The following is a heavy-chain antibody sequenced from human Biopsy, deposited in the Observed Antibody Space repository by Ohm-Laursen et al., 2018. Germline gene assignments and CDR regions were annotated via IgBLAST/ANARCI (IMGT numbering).Heavy chain of an antibody. V-gene: IGHV4-34*01. D-gene: IGHD2-15*01. CDR1: GDSIHSNY. CDR3: GNEVHGRDY. Sequence: SDTLSLTWAVSGDSIHSNYWSWIRQPPGKGLEWIGQINQSGRTNYNPSLKSRVNISADKSNNQFSLKLTSVTSADTAVYFCGNEVHGRDYWGLGALVTVSS. CDR2: INQSGRT. J-gene: IGHJ4*02.